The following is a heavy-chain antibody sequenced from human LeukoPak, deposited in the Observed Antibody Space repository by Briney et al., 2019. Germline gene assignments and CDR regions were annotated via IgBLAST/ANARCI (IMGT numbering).Heavy chain of an antibody. CDR2: ISKNGNHQ. V-gene: IGHV3-30*18. J-gene: IGHJ4*02. CDR1: GFTFSSYG. D-gene: IGHD3-10*01. CDR3: AKEIHAFGGFDY. Sequence: GGSLRLSCAVSGFTFSSYGMHWVRQAPGKGLGWVAGISKNGNHQSYADSVKGRFTISRDNSKNTLFLQMNSLRVEDTAVYYCAKEIHAFGGFDYWGQGTLVTVSS.